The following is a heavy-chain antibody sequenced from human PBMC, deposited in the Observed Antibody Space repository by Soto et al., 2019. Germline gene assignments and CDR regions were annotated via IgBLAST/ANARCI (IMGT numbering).Heavy chain of an antibody. CDR2: INPSGGST. CDR3: ARNYDSSGYHYFLSDY. CDR1: GYTFTSYY. J-gene: IGHJ4*02. D-gene: IGHD3-22*01. V-gene: IGHV1-46*01. Sequence: ASVKVSCKASGYTFTSYYMHWVRQAPGQGLEWMGIINPSGGSTSYAQKFQGRVTMTSDTSTSTVYMELSSLRSEDTAVYYCARNYDSSGYHYFLSDYWGQGTLVTVSS.